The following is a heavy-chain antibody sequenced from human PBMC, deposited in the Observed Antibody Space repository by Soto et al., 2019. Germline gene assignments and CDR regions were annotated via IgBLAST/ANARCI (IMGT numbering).Heavy chain of an antibody. CDR1: GGSLRGYY. Sequence: SETLSLTCAVYGGSLRGYYWSWIRQPPGKGLEWIGEINHSGSTNYNPSLKSRVTISVDTSKNQFSLKLSSVTAADTAVYYCARDCSSTSCYFDYWGQGTLVTVFS. D-gene: IGHD2-2*01. CDR3: ARDCSSTSCYFDY. CDR2: INHSGST. V-gene: IGHV4-34*01. J-gene: IGHJ4*02.